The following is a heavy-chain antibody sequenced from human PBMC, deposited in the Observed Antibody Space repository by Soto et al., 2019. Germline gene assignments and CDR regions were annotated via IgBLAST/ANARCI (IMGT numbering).Heavy chain of an antibody. J-gene: IGHJ4*02. D-gene: IGHD5-18*01. Sequence: EVQLVESGGGLVQPGGSLRLSCAASGFTFSSYWMLWVRQAPGKGLVWVSRIKSDGSTPSYADSVKGRFTISRDNAKNTLYLQMHSLRAEDTAVYYCARVNPGYSYVNYWGQGTLVTVSS. CDR1: GFTFSSYW. CDR2: IKSDGSTP. CDR3: ARVNPGYSYVNY. V-gene: IGHV3-74*01.